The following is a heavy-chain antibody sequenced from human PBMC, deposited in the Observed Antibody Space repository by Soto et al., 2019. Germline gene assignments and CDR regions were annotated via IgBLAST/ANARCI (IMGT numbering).Heavy chain of an antibody. CDR2: ISAYNGNT. D-gene: IGHD5-12*01. CDR3: ARAVATIPLWFPDY. Sequence: QVHLVQSGAEVKKPGASVKVSCKASGYTFTSYGIAWMRQAPGQVLEWMGWISAYNGNTDYAQKLHGRVNMTSDTSTGTAYMELGSLRSDDTAVYYCARAVATIPLWFPDYWGQGTLVTVSS. CDR1: GYTFTSYG. V-gene: IGHV1-18*01. J-gene: IGHJ4*02.